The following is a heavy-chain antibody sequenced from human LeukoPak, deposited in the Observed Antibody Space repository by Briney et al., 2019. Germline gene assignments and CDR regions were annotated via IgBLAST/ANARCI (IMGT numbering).Heavy chain of an antibody. CDR3: AKDPRDPIVVVPADTNWSDP. CDR1: GFTFSTYG. CDR2: ISPSGGIT. V-gene: IGHV3-23*01. J-gene: IGHJ5*02. Sequence: PGGSLRLSCAASGFTFSTYGMNWVRQAPGKGLEWVSGISPSGGITYYTDTVKGRFTISRDNSKNTLYLQMNSLRAEDTAVYYCAKDPRDPIVVVPADTNWSDPWGQGTLVTVSS. D-gene: IGHD2-2*01.